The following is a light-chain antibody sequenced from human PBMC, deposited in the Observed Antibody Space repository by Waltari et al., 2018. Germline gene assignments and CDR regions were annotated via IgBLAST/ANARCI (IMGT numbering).Light chain of an antibody. V-gene: IGKV2-30*01. J-gene: IGKJ2*02. Sequence: DVVMTQSPLSLPVTLGQPASISCRSSQSLVYSDGNTYLNWFQQRPGQSPRRLIYKVSNRDSGVPDRFSGGGAGTDFTLKISRVKAEDVGVYYCMQGTHWPWTVGQGNKLEIK. CDR3: MQGTHWPWT. CDR2: KVS. CDR1: QSLVYSDGNTY.